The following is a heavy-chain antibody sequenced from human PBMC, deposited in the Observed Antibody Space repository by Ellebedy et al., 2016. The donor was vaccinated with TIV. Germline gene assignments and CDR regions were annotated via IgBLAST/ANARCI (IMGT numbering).Heavy chain of an antibody. CDR3: ARSTMIAYAFDI. Sequence: MPSETLSLTCTVSGGSISSGGYYWSWIRQHPGKGLEWIGYIYYSGSTYHHPSLKSLVTISVDTSKNQFSLKLSSVTAADTAVYYCARSTMIAYAFDIWGQGTMVTVSS. J-gene: IGHJ3*02. CDR2: IYYSGST. D-gene: IGHD3-22*01. CDR1: GGSISSGGYY. V-gene: IGHV4-31*01.